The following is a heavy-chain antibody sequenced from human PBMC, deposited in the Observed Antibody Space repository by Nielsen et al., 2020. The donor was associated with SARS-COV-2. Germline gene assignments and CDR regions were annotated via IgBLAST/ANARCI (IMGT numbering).Heavy chain of an antibody. CDR2: ISAYNGNT. CDR3: ARVAVGATDAFDI. Sequence: ASVKVSCKASGYTFTSYAMHWVRQAPGQGLEWMGWISAYNGNTNYAQKLQGRVTMTTDTSTSTAYMELRSLRSDDTAVYYCARVAVGATDAFDIWGQGTMVTVSS. V-gene: IGHV1-18*01. CDR1: GYTFTSYA. J-gene: IGHJ3*02. D-gene: IGHD1-26*01.